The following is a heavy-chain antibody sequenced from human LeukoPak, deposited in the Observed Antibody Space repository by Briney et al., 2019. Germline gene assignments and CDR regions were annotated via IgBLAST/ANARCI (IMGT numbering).Heavy chain of an antibody. Sequence: PSETLSLTCTVSGGSISSYYWSWIRQPPGKGLEWIGSIYYSGSTYYNPSLKSRVTISVDTSKNQFSLKLSSVTAADTAVYYCARVMNGYSLDYYYDSSGSKYYFDYWGQGTLVTVSS. CDR2: IYYSGST. CDR1: GGSISSYY. J-gene: IGHJ4*02. CDR3: ARVMNGYSLDYYYDSSGSKYYFDY. D-gene: IGHD3-22*01. V-gene: IGHV4-59*12.